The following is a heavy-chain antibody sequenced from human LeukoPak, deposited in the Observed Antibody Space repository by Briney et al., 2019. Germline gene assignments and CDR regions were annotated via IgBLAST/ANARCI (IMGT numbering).Heavy chain of an antibody. Sequence: PLTLSPTCGDPGYWISSSYVWAWIRQKQGKGLEWIGTIHHSGNTYYNPALQSRVTVSVDTSRNQFSLRVYSVTAADTGAYYCARIDWTPDSWGQGTLVTVSS. CDR1: GYWISSSYV. V-gene: IGHV4-38-2*01. J-gene: IGHJ4*02. D-gene: IGHD1-1*01. CDR3: ARIDWTPDS. CDR2: IHHSGNT.